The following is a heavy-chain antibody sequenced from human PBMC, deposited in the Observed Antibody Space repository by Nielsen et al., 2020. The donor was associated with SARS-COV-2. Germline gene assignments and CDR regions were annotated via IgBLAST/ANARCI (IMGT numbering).Heavy chain of an antibody. CDR1: GGSISSSSYY. CDR3: ARRQWLGNWFDP. D-gene: IGHD6-19*01. Sequence: SETLSLTCTVSGGSISSSSYYWGWIRQPPGKGLEWIGSIYYSGSTYYNPSLKSRVTISVDTSKNQFSLKLSSVTAADTAVYYCARRQWLGNWFDPWGQGTLVTVSS. V-gene: IGHV4-39*01. J-gene: IGHJ5*02. CDR2: IYYSGST.